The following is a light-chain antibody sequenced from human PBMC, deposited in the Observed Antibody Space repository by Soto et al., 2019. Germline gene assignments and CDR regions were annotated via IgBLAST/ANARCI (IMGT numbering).Light chain of an antibody. Sequence: DVVMTQSPLSLPATLGQPAPISCRSSQSLIHSDGNTYLSWFQQRPGQSPRRLIYEVSDRDSGVPDRFTGSGSGTDFTLKISRVEAEDVGVYYCMQGTHWPWTFGQGTEVEIK. CDR2: EVS. CDR3: MQGTHWPWT. J-gene: IGKJ1*01. CDR1: QSLIHSDGNTY. V-gene: IGKV2-30*02.